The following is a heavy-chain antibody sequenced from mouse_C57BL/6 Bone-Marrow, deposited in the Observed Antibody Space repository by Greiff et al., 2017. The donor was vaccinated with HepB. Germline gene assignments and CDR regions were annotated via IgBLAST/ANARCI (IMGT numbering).Heavy chain of an antibody. D-gene: IGHD3-2*02. Sequence: VQLKQSGAELVRPGASVKLSCTASGFNIKDDYMHWVKQRPEQGLEWIGWIDPENGDTEYASKFQGKATITADTSSNTAYLQLSSLTSEDTAVYYCTLDSSGLGWFAYWGQGTLVTVSA. CDR1: GFNIKDDY. J-gene: IGHJ3*01. V-gene: IGHV14-4*01. CDR2: IDPENGDT. CDR3: TLDSSGLGWFAY.